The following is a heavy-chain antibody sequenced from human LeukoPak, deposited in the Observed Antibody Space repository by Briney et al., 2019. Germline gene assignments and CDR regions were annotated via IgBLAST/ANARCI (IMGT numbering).Heavy chain of an antibody. Sequence: GGSLRLSCAPSGVTFSTSDMHGVRQSPGKGLEGGAFIRFGGSDKYYADSVKGRFTISRDNFKNTLSLQMNNLRVVDTAVYYCAKAVGDAPFHFWGQGTLVTVSS. CDR3: AKAVGDAPFHF. CDR1: GVTFSTSD. CDR2: IRFGGSDK. V-gene: IGHV3-30*02. J-gene: IGHJ4*02. D-gene: IGHD2-2*01.